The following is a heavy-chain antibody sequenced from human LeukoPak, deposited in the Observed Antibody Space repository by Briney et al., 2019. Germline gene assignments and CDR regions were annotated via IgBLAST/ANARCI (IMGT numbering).Heavy chain of an antibody. CDR1: GVTFSNFA. V-gene: IGHV3-23*01. J-gene: IGHJ4*02. CDR3: AKDRYKTSSKGSDY. CDR2: VSGSGGST. D-gene: IGHD1-14*01. Sequence: GGSLRLSCAASGVTFSNFAMSGVLQAPGKGVEWVSAVSGSGGSTYYADSVKVRFTIPRASSKNTLYRQMNLRRAGNTAGYYFAKDRYKTSSKGSDYWGQGTPVTVSS.